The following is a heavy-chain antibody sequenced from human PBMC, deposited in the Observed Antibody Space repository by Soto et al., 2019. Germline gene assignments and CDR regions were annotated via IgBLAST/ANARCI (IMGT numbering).Heavy chain of an antibody. CDR3: ARVKAYYDFWSGSPPHCYYSGMDV. Sequence: PSETLSLTCAVDGGSFSGYYWSWIRQPPGKGLEWIGEINHSGSTNYNPSLKSRVTISVDTSKNQFSLKLSSVTAADTAVYYCARVKAYYDFWSGSPPHCYYSGMDVWGQGTTVTVSS. D-gene: IGHD3-3*01. CDR2: INHSGST. J-gene: IGHJ6*02. V-gene: IGHV4-34*01. CDR1: GGSFSGYY.